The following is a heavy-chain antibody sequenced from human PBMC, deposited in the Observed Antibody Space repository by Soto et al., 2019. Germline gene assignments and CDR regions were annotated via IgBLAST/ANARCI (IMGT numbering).Heavy chain of an antibody. CDR1: GYTLKSYA. V-gene: IGHV1-18*01. CDR3: ARAVGATDAFDI. CDR2: MNPNSGNT. D-gene: IGHD1-26*01. J-gene: IGHJ3*02. Sequence: ASAKVCCKASGYTLKSYAINWVRQATGQGLEWMGWMNPNSGNTNYAQKLQGRVTMTTDTSTSTAYMELRSLRSDDTAVYYCARAVGATDAFDIWGQGTMVT.